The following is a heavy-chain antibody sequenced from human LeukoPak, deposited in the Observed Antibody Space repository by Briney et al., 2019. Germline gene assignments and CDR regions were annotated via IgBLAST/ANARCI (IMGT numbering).Heavy chain of an antibody. CDR1: EFTFSSYG. V-gene: IGHV3-30*18. CDR2: ISYDGSNK. D-gene: IGHD2-2*01. CDR3: AKVASVYYSSNSCPNWFDP. Sequence: GGSLRLSCAASEFTFSSYGMHGVRQAPGKGLEWVAVISYDGSNKYYADSVKGRFTISRDNSKNTLYLQMNSLRAEDTAVYYCAKVASVYYSSNSCPNWFDPWGQGTLVTVSS. J-gene: IGHJ5*02.